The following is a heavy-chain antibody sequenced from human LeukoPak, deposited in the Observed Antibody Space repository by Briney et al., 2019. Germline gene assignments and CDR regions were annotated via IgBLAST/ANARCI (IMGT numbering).Heavy chain of an antibody. CDR3: ARGPYCSGGSCYYSYFDY. D-gene: IGHD2-15*01. CDR2: IYYSGST. Sequence: SETLSLTCTVSGGSISSSSYYWGWIRQPPGKGLEWIGSIYYSGSTYYNPSLKSRVTISVDTSKNQFSLKLSSVTAAVTAVYYCARGPYCSGGSCYYSYFDYWGQGTLVTVSS. J-gene: IGHJ4*02. V-gene: IGHV4-39*07. CDR1: GGSISSSSYY.